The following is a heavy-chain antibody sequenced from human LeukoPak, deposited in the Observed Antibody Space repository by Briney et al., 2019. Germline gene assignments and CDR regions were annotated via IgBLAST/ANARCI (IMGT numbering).Heavy chain of an antibody. D-gene: IGHD6-19*01. Sequence: PSETLSLPCTVSGGSISSYYWSWIRQTPGKGLEWIGYIYYSGSTNYNPSLKSRVTISVDTSKNQFSLKLSSVTAADTAVYYCARHRSSGWYSRRNYYYYMDVWGKGTTVTVSS. CDR2: IYYSGST. CDR1: GGSISSYY. V-gene: IGHV4-59*08. CDR3: ARHRSSGWYSRRNYYYYMDV. J-gene: IGHJ6*03.